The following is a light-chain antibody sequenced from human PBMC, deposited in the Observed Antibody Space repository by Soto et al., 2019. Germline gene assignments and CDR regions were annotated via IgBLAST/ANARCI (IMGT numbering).Light chain of an antibody. Sequence: VVTQPPSVSVAPGQTATITCGGNNIGIKSVHWYQQRPGQAPMLVIYDERDRPSGIPERFSGSNSGNAATLTISGVEAGDEAVYYCQVWDGPNDLVVFGGGTKLTVL. CDR1: NIGIKS. CDR2: DER. V-gene: IGLV3-21*02. CDR3: QVWDGPNDLVV. J-gene: IGLJ3*02.